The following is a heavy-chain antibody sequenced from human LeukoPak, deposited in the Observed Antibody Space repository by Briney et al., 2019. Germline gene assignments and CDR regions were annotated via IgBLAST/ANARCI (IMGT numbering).Heavy chain of an antibody. CDR2: ISSAGTHT. CDR3: QGLGTDYHFGPFDI. V-gene: IGHV3-23*01. D-gene: IGHD3/OR15-3a*01. Sequence: GGSLRLSCADSGFSFVNNAMSWVRQTPGKGLEWVSAISSAGTHTFYADSVKGRFTISRDNSKNTLYLQMNSLRAEDTAIYYCQGLGTDYHFGPFDIWGQGTVVTVSS. J-gene: IGHJ3*02. CDR1: GFSFVNNA.